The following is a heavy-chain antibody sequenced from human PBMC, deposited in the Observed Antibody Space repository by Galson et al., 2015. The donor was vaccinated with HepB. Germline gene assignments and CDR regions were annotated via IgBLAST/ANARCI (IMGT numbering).Heavy chain of an antibody. CDR1: GFTFSSYG. V-gene: IGHV3-33*01. Sequence: SLRLSCAASGFTFSSYGMHWVRQAPGKGLEWVAVIWYDGSNKYYADSVKGRFTISRDNSKNTLHLQMNSLRAEDTAVYYCARDAHLVEDDYGDYVRSDYYYGMDVWGQGTTVTVSS. J-gene: IGHJ6*02. CDR2: IWYDGSNK. CDR3: ARDAHLVEDDYGDYVRSDYYYGMDV. D-gene: IGHD4-17*01.